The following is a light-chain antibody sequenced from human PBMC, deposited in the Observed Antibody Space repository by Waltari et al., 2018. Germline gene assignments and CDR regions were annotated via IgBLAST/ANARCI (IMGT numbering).Light chain of an antibody. CDR1: QSISTN. CDR2: GAS. Sequence: IVMTQSPATLSVSPGERATLSCRASQSISTNLAWFQEKPGQAPRLLIYGASTRATGVPASFSGSGSGTYFTLVISSLQSEDFAVYYCQQYDKWLRYSFGQGTKLEIK. CDR3: QQYDKWLRYS. V-gene: IGKV3-15*01. J-gene: IGKJ2*01.